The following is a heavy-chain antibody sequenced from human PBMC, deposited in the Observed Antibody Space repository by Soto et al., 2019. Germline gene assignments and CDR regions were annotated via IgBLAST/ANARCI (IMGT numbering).Heavy chain of an antibody. CDR1: GFTFSSNA. J-gene: IGHJ1*01. CDR2: ISGSGGSK. V-gene: IGHV3-23*01. Sequence: EVQLLESGGGLVQPGGSLRLSCAASGFTFSSNAMSWVRQAPGKGLEWVSGISGSGGSKYYADSVKGRFTISRDNSKNTLYLQMNSLRADDTAVYYCAKGARDYECFQHWGQGTLVTVSS. CDR3: AKGARDYECFQH. D-gene: IGHD4-17*01.